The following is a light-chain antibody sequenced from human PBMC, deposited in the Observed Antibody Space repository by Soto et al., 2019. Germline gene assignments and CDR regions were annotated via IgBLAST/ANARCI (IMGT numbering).Light chain of an antibody. J-gene: IGKJ2*01. CDR3: QQYNSYPYMYT. CDR1: QSISSW. CDR2: DAS. V-gene: IGKV1-5*01. Sequence: DIQMTQSPSTLSASVGDRVTITCRASQSISSWLAWYQQKPGKAPKLLIYDASSLESGVPSRFSGSGSGTEFTLTIISLQPDDFATYYCQQYNSYPYMYTFGQGTKLEIK.